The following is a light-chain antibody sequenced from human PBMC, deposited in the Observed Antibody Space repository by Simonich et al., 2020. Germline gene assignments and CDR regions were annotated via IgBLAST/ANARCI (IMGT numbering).Light chain of an antibody. CDR3: LLSYSGAHWV. CDR2: DTS. V-gene: IGLV7-46*01. J-gene: IGLJ3*02. CDR1: TGAVTSGHY. Sequence: QAVVTQEPSLTVSPGGTVTLPCGSSTGAVTSGHYPYWCQQKPGQAPRTLIYDTSNKHSWTPARFSGSLLGGKAALTLSGAQPEDEAEYYCLLSYSGAHWVFGGGTKLTVL.